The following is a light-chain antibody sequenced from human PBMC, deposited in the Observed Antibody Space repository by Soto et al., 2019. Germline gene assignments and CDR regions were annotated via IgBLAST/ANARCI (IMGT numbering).Light chain of an antibody. J-gene: IGKJ5*01. V-gene: IGKV3-11*01. CDR2: DAS. CDR1: QSVSSY. Sequence: EIVLTQSPGTLSLSPGERATLSFRASQSVSSYLVWYQRKPGQAPRLLIYDASNRATGIPARFSGSGSGTDFTLTINSLQSEDFAVYYCQQYNNWPITFGQGTRLEIK. CDR3: QQYNNWPIT.